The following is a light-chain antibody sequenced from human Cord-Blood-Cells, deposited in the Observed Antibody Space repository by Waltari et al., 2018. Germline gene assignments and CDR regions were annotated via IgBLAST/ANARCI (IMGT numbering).Light chain of an antibody. Sequence: DIQMTQSPSSLSASVGDRVTITCRASQSISSYLNWYQQKPGKAPKLLIYAASSLQSGVPSRFRGSGSGTDFTLTISSLQPEDFATYYCQQSYSTPFTFGPWTKVDIK. J-gene: IGKJ3*01. CDR3: QQSYSTPFT. V-gene: IGKV1-39*01. CDR1: QSISSY. CDR2: AAS.